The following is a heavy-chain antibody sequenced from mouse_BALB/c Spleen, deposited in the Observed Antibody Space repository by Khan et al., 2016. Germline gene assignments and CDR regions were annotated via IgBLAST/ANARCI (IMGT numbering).Heavy chain of an antibody. CDR1: GYTFTDYS. CDR2: INTETGEA. CDR3: TLDLDLEY. V-gene: IGHV9-2-1*01. Sequence: QIQLVQSGPELKKPGDTVKISCKASGYTFTDYSIHWVKHIPGRALKWMGWINTETGEATYADDFKGRFAFSLETSASTAYLQINNLKNEDTATYFFTLDLDLEYWGQGTTLTVSS. J-gene: IGHJ2*01.